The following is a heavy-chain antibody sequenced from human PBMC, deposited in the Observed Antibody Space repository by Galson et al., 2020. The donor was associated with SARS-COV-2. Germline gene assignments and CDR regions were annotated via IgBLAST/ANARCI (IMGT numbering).Heavy chain of an antibody. CDR2: IKQDGSEK. CDR1: GFPFGNHW. J-gene: IGHJ4*02. Sequence: GESLKISCAASGFPFGNHWVNWVRQAPGKGLEWVAIIKQDGSEKYYMDSVRGRFTISRDNVKNSVYLQMNSLRIEDTAVHYCASGSGWIIEYGGQGTLVTVST. CDR3: ASGSGWIIEY. V-gene: IGHV3-7*01. D-gene: IGHD5-12*01.